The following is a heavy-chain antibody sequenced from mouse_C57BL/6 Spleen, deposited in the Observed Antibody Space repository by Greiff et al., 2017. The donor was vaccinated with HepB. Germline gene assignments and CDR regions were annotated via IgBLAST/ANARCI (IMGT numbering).Heavy chain of an antibody. CDR3: AREGLRRRISWGDY. CDR2: IYPGDGDT. J-gene: IGHJ4*01. V-gene: IGHV1-82*01. D-gene: IGHD2-4*01. CDR1: GYAFSSSW. Sequence: QVQLKQSGPELVKPGASVKISCKASGYAFSSSWMNWVKQRPGKGLEWIGRIYPGDGDTNYNGKFKGKATLTADKSSSTAYMQLSSLTAEDSAVYFCAREGLRRRISWGDYWGQGTSVTVAS.